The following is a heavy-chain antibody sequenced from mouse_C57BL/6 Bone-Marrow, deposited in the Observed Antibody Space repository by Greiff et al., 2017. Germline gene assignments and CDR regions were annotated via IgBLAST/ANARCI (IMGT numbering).Heavy chain of an antibody. CDR1: GFTFTDYY. J-gene: IGHJ1*03. CDR3: AREVTTIDWYYDI. D-gene: IGHD2-3*01. CDR2: VYPYSGGT. Sequence: EVQLQQSGPVLVKPGPSVKISCKASGFTFTDYYMHWVKQSHGQSLEWIGIVYPYSGGTKYNQKFKGKATLTVDKSSSTAYMELNSLTSEDSAVYYCAREVTTIDWYYDIWDTGTAVTVSS. V-gene: IGHV1-36*01.